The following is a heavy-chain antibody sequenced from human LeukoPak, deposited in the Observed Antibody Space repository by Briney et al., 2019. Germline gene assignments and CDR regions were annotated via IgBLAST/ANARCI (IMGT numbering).Heavy chain of an antibody. CDR2: ISGSGANT. V-gene: IGHV3-23*01. D-gene: IGHD3-16*02. J-gene: IGHJ4*02. CDR3: AKEGAGYTNPYYFDY. Sequence: AGGSLRLSFTAAGFAFDEHGMSWGRQVPGKGMEWVSTISGSGANTYYADSVRGRFTISRDNSKNTLYLHMNSLRAEDTAVYYCAKEGAGYTNPYYFDYWGQGTLVTVSS. CDR1: GFAFDEHG.